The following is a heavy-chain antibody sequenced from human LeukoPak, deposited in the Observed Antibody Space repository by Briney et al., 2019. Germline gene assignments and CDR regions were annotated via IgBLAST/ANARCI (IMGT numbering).Heavy chain of an antibody. Sequence: KTSETLSLTCTVSGGSISYYYWSWIRQSPGKGLEWIGYIYYSGTTNYNPSLKSRVTISVDTPKNQFSLQLRSVTAADTAVYYCAREDPQTTVPEGMDVWGQGTTVTVSS. D-gene: IGHD4-17*01. J-gene: IGHJ6*02. CDR1: GGSISYYY. CDR3: AREDPQTTVPEGMDV. V-gene: IGHV4-59*01. CDR2: IYYSGTT.